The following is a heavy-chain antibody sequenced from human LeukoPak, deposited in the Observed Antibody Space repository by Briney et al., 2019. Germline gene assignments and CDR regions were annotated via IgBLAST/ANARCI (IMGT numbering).Heavy chain of an antibody. CDR1: GFTFTSSA. V-gene: IGHV1-58*01. J-gene: IGHJ3*02. D-gene: IGHD3-22*01. Sequence: SVKVSCKASGFTFTSSAVQWVRQARGQRLEWIEWIVVGSGNTNYAQKFQERVTITRDMSTSTAYMELSSLRSEDTAVYYCAAVGPYYYESSGYYYAFDIWGEGTMVTVSS. CDR3: AAVGPYYYESSGYYYAFDI. CDR2: IVVGSGNT.